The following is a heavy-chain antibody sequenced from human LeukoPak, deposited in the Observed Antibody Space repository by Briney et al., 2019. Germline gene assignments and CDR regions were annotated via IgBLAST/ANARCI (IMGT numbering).Heavy chain of an antibody. CDR3: AKELTRPNRPVAGLNY. CDR1: GFTFSAYG. J-gene: IGHJ4*02. D-gene: IGHD6-19*01. CDR2: ISYDGSNK. Sequence: GGSLRLSCAASGFTFSAYGMHWVRQAPGKGLEWVAIISYDGSNKYYPDSVKGRFTISRDDSKNTLYLQMNSLRTEDTAVYYCAKELTRPNRPVAGLNYRGKGTLVTVSS. V-gene: IGHV3-30*18.